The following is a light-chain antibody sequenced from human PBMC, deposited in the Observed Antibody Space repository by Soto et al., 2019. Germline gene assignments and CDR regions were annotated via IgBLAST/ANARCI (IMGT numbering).Light chain of an antibody. J-gene: IGLJ2*01. CDR2: GSN. CDR1: TSNIGSNP. CDR3: AAWDYSLDAYML. Sequence: QSVLTQPPSASGTPGQRVTLSCSGGTSNIGSNPVNWYQQLPGTAPKLIIYGSNQRPSGVPDRFSGSKSGTSASLAITGLQSEDDADYYCAAWDYSLDAYMLFGGGIKLTVL. V-gene: IGLV1-44*01.